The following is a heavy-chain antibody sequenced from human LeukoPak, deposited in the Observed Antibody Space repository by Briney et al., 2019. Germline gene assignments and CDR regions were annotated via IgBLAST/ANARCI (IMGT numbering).Heavy chain of an antibody. CDR2: ISSTGTT. D-gene: IGHD3-9*01. J-gene: IGHJ6*02. V-gene: IGHV4-59*08. Sequence: SETLSLTCIVSGGSISTYYWSWIRQPPGRGLEWVGSISSTGTTNYNPSLKSRVTISVDTSKNQVSLKLTSVTAADTALYYCARHLTGWALYYYGMDVWGQGTTATVSS. CDR3: ARHLTGWALYYYGMDV. CDR1: GGSISTYY.